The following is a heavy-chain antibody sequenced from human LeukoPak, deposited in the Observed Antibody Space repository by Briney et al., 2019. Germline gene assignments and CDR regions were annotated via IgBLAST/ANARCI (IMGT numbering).Heavy chain of an antibody. CDR2: ISAYNGNT. CDR3: ARVREIVHSSGWYDY. J-gene: IGHJ4*02. D-gene: IGHD6-19*01. CDR1: GYTFTSYG. Sequence: ASVKVSCKASGYTFTSYGISWVRQAPGQGLEWMGWISAYNGNTNYAQKLQGRVTMTTDTSTSTAYMELRSLRSDDTAVYYCARVREIVHSSGWYDYWGQGTLVTASS. V-gene: IGHV1-18*01.